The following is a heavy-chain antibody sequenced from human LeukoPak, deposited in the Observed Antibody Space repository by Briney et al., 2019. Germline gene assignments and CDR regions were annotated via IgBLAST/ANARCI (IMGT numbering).Heavy chain of an antibody. Sequence: SETLSLTCTVSGGSISSGDYYWSWIRQPPGKGLEWIGYIYYSGSTYYNPSLKSRVTISVDTSKNQFSLKLSSVTAADTAVYYCASSIAAAGTSFDYWGQGTLVTVSP. J-gene: IGHJ4*02. D-gene: IGHD6-13*01. CDR3: ASSIAAAGTSFDY. CDR2: IYYSGST. V-gene: IGHV4-30-4*01. CDR1: GGSISSGDYY.